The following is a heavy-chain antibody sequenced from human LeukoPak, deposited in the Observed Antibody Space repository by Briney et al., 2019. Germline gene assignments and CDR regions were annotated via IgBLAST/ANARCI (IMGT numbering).Heavy chain of an antibody. CDR2: TFAGYSYT. V-gene: IGHV5-51*01. D-gene: IGHD6-19*01. CDR3: ARRAAVAGTDYYMDV. Sequence: KTGGSLKISCQSSGYNFTPYWIVWVRQMPGKGLEWMGITFAGYSYTIYSPSFQGQVTISVDKSISTAYLQWSSLKASDTAMYYCARRAAVAGTDYYMDVWGKGTTVTVSS. J-gene: IGHJ6*03. CDR1: GYNFTPYW.